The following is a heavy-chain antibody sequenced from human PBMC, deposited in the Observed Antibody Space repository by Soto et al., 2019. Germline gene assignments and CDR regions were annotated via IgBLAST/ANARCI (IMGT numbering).Heavy chain of an antibody. V-gene: IGHV3-7*01. Sequence: EVQLVESGGGLVQPGGSLRPSCAASGFTFSSYWMSWVRQAPGKGLEWVANIKQDGSEEYSVDSVKGRFTISRDNAKNSQYLQMNSLRAEDTAVYYCARDRRSSSWYGDYYYYYGMDVWGQGTTVTVSS. CDR2: IKQDGSEE. CDR3: ARDRRSSSWYGDYYYYYGMDV. D-gene: IGHD6-13*01. J-gene: IGHJ6*02. CDR1: GFTFSSYW.